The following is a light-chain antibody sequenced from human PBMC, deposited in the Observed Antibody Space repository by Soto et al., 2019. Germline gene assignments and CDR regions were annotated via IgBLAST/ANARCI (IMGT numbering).Light chain of an antibody. CDR3: QQRSSWPLIT. J-gene: IGKJ5*01. Sequence: EFVLTQSPGTLSLSPGERATLSCRASQTVRNNYLAWYQQKPGQAPRLLIYGASRRATGIPDRFSGSGSGTDFTLTISRLESEDFAVYYCQQRSSWPLITFGQGTRLEIK. V-gene: IGKV3D-20*02. CDR1: QTVRNNY. CDR2: GAS.